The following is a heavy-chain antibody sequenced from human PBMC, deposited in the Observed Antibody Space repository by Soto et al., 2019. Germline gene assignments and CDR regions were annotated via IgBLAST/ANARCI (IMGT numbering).Heavy chain of an antibody. J-gene: IGHJ6*02. CDR1: GGSFSGYY. D-gene: IGHD3-9*01. Sequence: QVQLQQWGAGLLKPSETLSLTCAVYGGSFSGYYWSWIRQPPGKGLEWIGEINHSGSTNYNPSLKSRVTISVDTSKTQFSLKLSSVTAADTAVYYCARRLRYFDWLLTSYYYYGMDVWGQGTTVTVSS. V-gene: IGHV4-34*01. CDR3: ARRLRYFDWLLTSYYYYGMDV. CDR2: INHSGST.